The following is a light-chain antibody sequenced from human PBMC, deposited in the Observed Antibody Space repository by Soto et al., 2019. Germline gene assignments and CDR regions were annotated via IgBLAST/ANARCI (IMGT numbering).Light chain of an antibody. CDR2: GAS. CDR1: QSVSSTY. V-gene: IGKV3-20*01. CDR3: YLYGTSHP. Sequence: DIVLTQSPGTLSLSPGERATLSCRASQSVSSTYLAWYRQKPGQAPRLLISGASSRDTDIPDRFSDSVSETDFTLTISRLEPEDFALYYCYLYGTSHPFDGGTKVEIK. J-gene: IGKJ4*01.